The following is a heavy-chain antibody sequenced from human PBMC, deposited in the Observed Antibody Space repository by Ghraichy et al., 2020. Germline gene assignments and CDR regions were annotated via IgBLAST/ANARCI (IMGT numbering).Heavy chain of an antibody. CDR2: IWSDGSNK. CDR3: ARELLYDGVYYYYGLDA. V-gene: IGHV3-33*08. J-gene: IGHJ6*02. D-gene: IGHD2-8*01. CDR1: GFTFSDFG. Sequence: GGSLRLSCAASGFTFSDFGMHWVRQAPGKGLEWVAIIWSDGSNKYYGDSVKGRFTISRDNSKNTLYLQMNSLRAEDTAVYYCARELLYDGVYYYYGLDAWGQGTPVTVSS.